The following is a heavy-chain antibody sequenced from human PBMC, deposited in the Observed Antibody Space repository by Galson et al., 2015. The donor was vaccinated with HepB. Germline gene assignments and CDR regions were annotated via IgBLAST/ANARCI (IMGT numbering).Heavy chain of an antibody. CDR1: GFTFSSYA. CDR3: AKRGPGYCSSTTCYKSFDY. Sequence: SLRLSCAASGFTFSSYAMGWVRQAPGKGLEYVSAMSGNTGGTYYADSVKGRFTISRDNSKNTLYLQMNSLRAEDTAVYYCAKRGPGYCSSTTCYKSFDYWGQGTQVTVSS. V-gene: IGHV3-23*01. D-gene: IGHD2-2*02. J-gene: IGHJ4*02. CDR2: MSGNTGGT.